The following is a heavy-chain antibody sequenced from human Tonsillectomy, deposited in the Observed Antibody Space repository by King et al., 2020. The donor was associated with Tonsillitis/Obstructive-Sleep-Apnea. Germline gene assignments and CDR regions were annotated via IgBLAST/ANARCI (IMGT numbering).Heavy chain of an antibody. CDR2: MSGSGGST. J-gene: IGHJ3*02. CDR3: AKDPPRGGVTGGRAFEI. V-gene: IGHV3-23*04. Sequence: VQLVESGGGLVQPGGSLRPSCAASGFTFSSYAMSWVRQALGKGLEWVSGMSGSGGSTYYADSVKGRFTISRDNSQNTLYLQMKNLRAEDTAVYYCAKDPPRGGVTGGRAFEIWGQGTMVTVSS. CDR1: GFTFSSYA. D-gene: IGHD3-16*01.